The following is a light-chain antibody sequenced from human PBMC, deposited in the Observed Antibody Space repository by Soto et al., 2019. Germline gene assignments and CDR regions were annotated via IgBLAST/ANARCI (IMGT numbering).Light chain of an antibody. CDR1: SSNIGAGYD. CDR2: GNR. CDR3: HSYDSSLSGYV. J-gene: IGLJ1*01. V-gene: IGLV1-40*01. Sequence: SVLTHPPSVSGAPGQKHTISCTGRSSNIGAGYDVHWYPQLPGTAPQLLSYGNRNRPSGVPDRFSRCKSYPTAALAITWLQAVDEADDYCHSYDSSLSGYVFGTGTKVTVL.